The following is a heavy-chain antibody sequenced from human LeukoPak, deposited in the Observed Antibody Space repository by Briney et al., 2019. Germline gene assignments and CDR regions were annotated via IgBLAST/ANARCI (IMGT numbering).Heavy chain of an antibody. D-gene: IGHD1-14*01. V-gene: IGHV1-69*13. CDR1: GGTFSSYA. J-gene: IGHJ3*02. CDR2: IIPIFGTA. CDR3: ARDNGEPPAAFDI. Sequence: GASVTVSCKASGGTFSSYAISWVRQAPGQGLEWMGGIIPIFGTANYAQKFQGRVTITADESTSTAYMELSSLRSEDTAVYYCARDNGEPPAAFDIWGQGTMVTVSS.